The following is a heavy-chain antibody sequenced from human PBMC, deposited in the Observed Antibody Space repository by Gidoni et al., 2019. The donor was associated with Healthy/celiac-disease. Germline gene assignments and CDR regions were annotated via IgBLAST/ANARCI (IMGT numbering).Heavy chain of an antibody. D-gene: IGHD2-15*01. J-gene: IGHJ4*02. CDR1: GGSISSYY. CDR2: IYYSGST. CDR3: ARVSRSLCSGGSCLTFDY. V-gene: IGHV4-59*01. Sequence: QVQLQESGPGLVKPSETLSLTCTVSGGSISSYYWSWIRQPPGKGLEWIGYIYYSGSTNYNPSLKSRVTISVDTSKNQFSLKLSSVTAADTAVYYCARVSRSLCSGGSCLTFDYWGQGTLVTVSS.